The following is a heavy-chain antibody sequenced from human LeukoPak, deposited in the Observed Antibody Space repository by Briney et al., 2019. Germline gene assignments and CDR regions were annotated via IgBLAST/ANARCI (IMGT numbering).Heavy chain of an antibody. D-gene: IGHD3-22*01. CDR2: INPNSGGT. V-gene: IGHV1-2*02. Sequence: ASVKVSCKASGYTFTGYYMHWVRQAPGQGLEWMGWINPNSGGTNYAQKFQGRVTMTRDTSISTAYMELSRLRSDDTAVYYCASFRTYYYDSSGYTIFDYWGQGTLVTVSS. J-gene: IGHJ4*02. CDR1: GYTFTGYY. CDR3: ASFRTYYYDSSGYTIFDY.